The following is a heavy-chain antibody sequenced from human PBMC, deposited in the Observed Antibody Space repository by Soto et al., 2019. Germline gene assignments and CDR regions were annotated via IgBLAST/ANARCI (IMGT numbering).Heavy chain of an antibody. J-gene: IGHJ4*02. Sequence: QVQLQESGPGLVKSSQTLSLTCSVSGGSISRSVYYWTWLRQHPGKGLEWIGHIYYAGSSYSNPSLKSRLSMPLDTSNNQFSLKLTSVTAAHTAVYYCARGLTPLYYLDSWGQGTLGSVSS. CDR2: IYYAGSS. V-gene: IGHV4-31*03. CDR1: GGSISRSVYY. CDR3: ARGLTPLYYLDS.